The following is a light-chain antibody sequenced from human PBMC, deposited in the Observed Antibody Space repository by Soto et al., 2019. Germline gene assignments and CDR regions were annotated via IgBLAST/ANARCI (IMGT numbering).Light chain of an antibody. CDR1: QSISSW. CDR2: KAS. CDR3: QQYNSYWT. Sequence: IHLTHSPSSLSASVLYRVTITCRASQSISSWLAWYQQKPGKAPKLLIYKASSLESGVPSRFSGSGSGTEFTLTISSLQPDDFATYYCQQYNSYWTFGQGTK. V-gene: IGKV1-5*03. J-gene: IGKJ1*01.